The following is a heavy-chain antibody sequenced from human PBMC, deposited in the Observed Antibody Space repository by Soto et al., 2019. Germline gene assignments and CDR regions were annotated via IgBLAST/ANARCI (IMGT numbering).Heavy chain of an antibody. CDR2: IKEDGSQT. D-gene: IGHD3-16*01. V-gene: IGHV3-7*05. CDR3: ARKVVTHNYADY. J-gene: IGHJ4*02. CDR1: GFXXSSYW. Sequence: PGGSLRLSCEASGFXXSSYWMXXAXXSPGKGLEWVASIKEDGSQTYYVDSVKGRFTISRDNAKNSLYLQMNSLRAEDTAVYYCARKVVTHNYADYWGQGTLVTVSS.